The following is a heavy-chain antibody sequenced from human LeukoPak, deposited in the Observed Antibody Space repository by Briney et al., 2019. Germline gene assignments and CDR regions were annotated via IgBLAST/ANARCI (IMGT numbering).Heavy chain of an antibody. J-gene: IGHJ5*02. D-gene: IGHD2-21*01. CDR3: ARSTALVGDDWVDP. Sequence: SQTLSLTCAISGDSVSSDSAAWNWIRQSPSRGLEWLGRTVYRSKWYYDYAVSVQSRITINADTSKNQFSLHLNSATPEDTAVYYCARSTALVGDDWVDPWGQGTLVTVSS. CDR2: TVYRSKWYY. CDR1: GDSVSSDSAA. V-gene: IGHV6-1*01.